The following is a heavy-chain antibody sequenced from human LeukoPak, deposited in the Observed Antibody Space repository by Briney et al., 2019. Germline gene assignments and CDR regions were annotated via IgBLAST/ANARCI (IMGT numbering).Heavy chain of an antibody. J-gene: IGHJ3*02. CDR1: GFSVSSDY. V-gene: IGHV3-53*04. D-gene: IGHD6-6*01. CDR2: IYSGGST. CDR3: VRATSSLAFDI. Sequence: GGSLRLSCAASGFSVSSDYINWFRQAPGKGLEWVSVIYSGGSTYYADSVEGRFTIFRHTSKNTVYLYMNNLRPEDTAVYYCVRATSSLAFDIWGQGTKVTVSS.